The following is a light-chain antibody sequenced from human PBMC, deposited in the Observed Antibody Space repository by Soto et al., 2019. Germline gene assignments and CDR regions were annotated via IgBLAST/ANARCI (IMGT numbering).Light chain of an antibody. Sequence: EIVLTQSPGTLSLSPGERATLSCRASQSVSSSYLAWYQQKPGQAPRLLIHGASSRATDIPDRFSGSGSETDFPLTISRLEPEDFAVYYCQQCGSSPLTFGGGTKVEIK. J-gene: IGKJ4*01. CDR3: QQCGSSPLT. CDR1: QSVSSSY. CDR2: GAS. V-gene: IGKV3-20*01.